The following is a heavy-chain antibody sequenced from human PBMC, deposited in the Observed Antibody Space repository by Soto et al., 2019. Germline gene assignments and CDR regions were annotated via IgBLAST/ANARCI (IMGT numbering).Heavy chain of an antibody. CDR2: MNPDSGHA. V-gene: IGHV1-8*01. CDR1: GYTFTNSY. J-gene: IGHJ4*02. Sequence: DSVKVSCKASGYTFTNSYINWVLQAPGQGLEWMGWMNPDSGHAAYAQKFQGRVTLTTSTSTSTVYMEMRSLGSEDTAVYYCARRPHCSGGICYYGLDNWGQGTLVTVSS. CDR3: ARRPHCSGGICYYGLDN. D-gene: IGHD2-15*01.